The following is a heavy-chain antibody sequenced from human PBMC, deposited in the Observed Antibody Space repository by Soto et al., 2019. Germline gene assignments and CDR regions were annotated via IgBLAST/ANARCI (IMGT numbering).Heavy chain of an antibody. D-gene: IGHD2-21*02. CDR1: CGSSGSCGDC. Sequence: PFVTLCHTWTVSCGSSGSCGDCWIVNHQPPGKGLEWIGYIYYSGSTYYNPSLKSRVTISVGTSKNQFSLKLSSVTAADTAVYYCARVCGGDCHNGMDVWGQGTTVTVSS. CDR2: IYYSGST. V-gene: IGHV4-31*02. J-gene: IGHJ6*02. CDR3: ARVCGGDCHNGMDV.